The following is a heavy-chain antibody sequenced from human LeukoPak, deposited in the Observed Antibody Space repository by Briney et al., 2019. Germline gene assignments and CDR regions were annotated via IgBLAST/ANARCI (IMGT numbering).Heavy chain of an antibody. J-gene: IGHJ4*02. V-gene: IGHV3-30-3*01. Sequence: GGSLRLSCAASGFTFSNYALPWVRQAPGKGLEWVAALSYDGGDKYHADSVKGRFTISRDNSKNTLYLQMISLRTEDTAVYYCARDHSGTFDYWGQGTLVTVSS. CDR3: ARDHSGTFDY. D-gene: IGHD1-14*01. CDR1: GFTFSNYA. CDR2: LSYDGGDK.